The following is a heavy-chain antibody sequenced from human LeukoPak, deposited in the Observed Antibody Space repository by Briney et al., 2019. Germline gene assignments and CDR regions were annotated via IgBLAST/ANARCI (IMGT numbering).Heavy chain of an antibody. J-gene: IGHJ4*02. CDR3: ARAGAYCGGGCLDY. CDR1: GFTFSSYD. V-gene: IGHV3-13*01. Sequence: GGSLRLSCAASGFTFSSYDMHWVRHATGKGLEWVSAIGTAGDTYYPGSVKGRFTISRENAKNSLYLQMNSLRAGDTAVYYCARAGAYCGGGCLDYWGQGTLVTVSS. CDR2: IGTAGDT. D-gene: IGHD2-21*02.